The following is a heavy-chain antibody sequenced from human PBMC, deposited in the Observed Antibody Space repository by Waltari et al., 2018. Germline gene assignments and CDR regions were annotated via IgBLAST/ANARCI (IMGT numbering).Heavy chain of an antibody. J-gene: IGHJ6*02. CDR1: GGSISSSSYY. Sequence: QLQLQESGPGLVKPSETLSLTCTVSGGSISSSSYYWGWIRQPPGKGLEWIGSIYYSWTPDYSPSLKGRVTISVDTSKNQFSLKLSSVTAADTAVYDCARFVAMVRGVIINYYYYYGMDVWGQGTTVTVSS. CDR2: IYYSWTP. V-gene: IGHV4-39*01. CDR3: ARFVAMVRGVIINYYYYYGMDV. D-gene: IGHD3-10*01.